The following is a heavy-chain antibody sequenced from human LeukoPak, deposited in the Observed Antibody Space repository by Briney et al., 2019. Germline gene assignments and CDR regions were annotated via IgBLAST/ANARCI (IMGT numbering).Heavy chain of an antibody. CDR2: IYYSGST. J-gene: IGHJ4*02. CDR3: ARMRFLHFDY. D-gene: IGHD3-10*01. Sequence: PSETLSLTCTVSGGSISSYYWSWIRQPPGKGLEWIGYIYYSGSTNYNPSLKSRVAISVDTSKNQFSLKLSSVTAADTAVYYCARMRFLHFDYWGQGTLVTVSS. V-gene: IGHV4-59*01. CDR1: GGSISSYY.